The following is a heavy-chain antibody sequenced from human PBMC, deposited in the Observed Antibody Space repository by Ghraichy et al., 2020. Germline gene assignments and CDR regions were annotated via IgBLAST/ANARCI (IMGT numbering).Heavy chain of an antibody. CDR1: GGSFSGYY. Sequence: SETLSLTCAVYGGSFSGYYWSWIRQPPGKGLEWIGEINHSGSTNYNPSLKSRVTISVDTSKNQFSLKLSSVTAADTAVYYCARGQLSNYYDSSIRTKGWFDPWGQGTLVTVSS. J-gene: IGHJ5*02. D-gene: IGHD3-22*01. V-gene: IGHV4-34*01. CDR2: INHSGST. CDR3: ARGQLSNYYDSSIRTKGWFDP.